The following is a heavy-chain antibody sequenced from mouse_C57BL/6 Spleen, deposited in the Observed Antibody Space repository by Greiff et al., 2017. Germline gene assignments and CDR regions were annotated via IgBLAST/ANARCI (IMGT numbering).Heavy chain of an antibody. D-gene: IGHD2-5*01. V-gene: IGHV1-59*01. CDR2: IDPSDSYT. Sequence: QVQLKQPGAELVRPGTSVKLSCKASGYTFTSYWMHWVKQRPGQGLEWIGVIDPSDSYTNYNQKFKGKATLTVDTSSSTAYMQLSSLTSEDSAVYYCARSYSNYPFDYWGQGTTLTVSS. CDR3: ARSYSNYPFDY. J-gene: IGHJ2*01. CDR1: GYTFTSYW.